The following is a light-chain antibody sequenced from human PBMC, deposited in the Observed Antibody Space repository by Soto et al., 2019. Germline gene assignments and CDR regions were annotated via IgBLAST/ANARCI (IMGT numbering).Light chain of an antibody. CDR2: DVS. CDR1: SSDVGGYNY. CDR3: SSYAGTHIV. Sequence: QSALTQPPSASGSPGQSVTISCTGTSSDVGGYNYVSWYQQHPGKAPKLMIYDVSSRPSGVPDRFSGSKSVNTASLTVSGLQAEDEADYYCSSYAGTHIVFGTGTKVTVL. J-gene: IGLJ1*01. V-gene: IGLV2-8*01.